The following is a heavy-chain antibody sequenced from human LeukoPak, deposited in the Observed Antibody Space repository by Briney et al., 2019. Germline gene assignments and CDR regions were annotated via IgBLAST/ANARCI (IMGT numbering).Heavy chain of an antibody. CDR1: GYTFTSYD. V-gene: IGHV1-8*03. CDR3: ATDIVVVPAAMDY. CDR2: MNPNSGNT. Sequence: ASVKVSCKASGYTFTSYDINWVRQATGQGLEWMGWMNPNSGNTGYAQKFQGRVTITRNTSISTAYMELSSLRSEDTAVYYCATDIVVVPAAMDYWGQGTLVTVSS. J-gene: IGHJ4*02. D-gene: IGHD2-2*01.